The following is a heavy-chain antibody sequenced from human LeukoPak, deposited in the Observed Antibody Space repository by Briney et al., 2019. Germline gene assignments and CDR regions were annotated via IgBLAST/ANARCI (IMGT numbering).Heavy chain of an antibody. CDR2: ISAYNGNT. D-gene: IGHD3-10*01. CDR1: GYTFTSYG. V-gene: IGHV1-18*01. Sequence: ASVQVSCKASGYTFTSYGISWVRQAPGQGLEWMGWISAYNGNTNYAQKLQGRVTMTTDTSTSTAYMELRSLRSDDTAVYYCARAVYYYGSGSYYPTPDYWGQGTLVTVSS. CDR3: ARAVYYYGSGSYYPTPDY. J-gene: IGHJ4*02.